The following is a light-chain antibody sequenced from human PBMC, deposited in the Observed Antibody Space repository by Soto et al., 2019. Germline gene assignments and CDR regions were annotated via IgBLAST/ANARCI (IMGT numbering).Light chain of an antibody. CDR3: QNYNGAPWT. CDR2: AAS. J-gene: IGKJ1*01. CDR1: QGISTY. V-gene: IGKV1-27*01. Sequence: DIQMTQSPSSLSASVGDRVTITCRASQGISTYLVWYQQKPATVPKLLIFAASTLQTGVPSRFSSSGSWTDFTLNISSLEPEDAATYYWQNYNGAPWTCGQGTKMDIK.